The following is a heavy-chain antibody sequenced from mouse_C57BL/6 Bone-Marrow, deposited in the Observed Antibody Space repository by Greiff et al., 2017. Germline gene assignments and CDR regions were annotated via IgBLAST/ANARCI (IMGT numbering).Heavy chain of an antibody. V-gene: IGHV1-82*01. CDR3: AREDTTQWYAMDY. J-gene: IGHJ4*01. Sequence: QVQLQQSGPELVKPGASVKISCKASGYAFSSSWMNWVKQRPGKGLEWIGRIYPGDGDTNYNGKFKGKATLTADKSSSTAYMQLSSLTSEDSAVYFCAREDTTQWYAMDYWGQGTSVTVSS. CDR2: IYPGDGDT. CDR1: GYAFSSSW. D-gene: IGHD1-1*01.